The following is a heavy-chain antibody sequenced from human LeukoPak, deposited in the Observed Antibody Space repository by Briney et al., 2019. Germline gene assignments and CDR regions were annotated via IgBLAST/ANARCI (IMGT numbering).Heavy chain of an antibody. V-gene: IGHV4-34*01. CDR2: INHTGST. J-gene: IGHJ5*02. CDR1: GGSFSAYY. D-gene: IGHD2-15*01. CDR3: ARNNIVVVVAATIRLDA. Sequence: PSETLSLTRVVYGGSFSAYYWTWIRQPPGKGLEWIGEINHTGSTSYNPSLKSRVSISVDMSRNQFSLKLYSVTAADTAVYYCARNNIVVVVAATIRLDAWGQGTLVTVSS.